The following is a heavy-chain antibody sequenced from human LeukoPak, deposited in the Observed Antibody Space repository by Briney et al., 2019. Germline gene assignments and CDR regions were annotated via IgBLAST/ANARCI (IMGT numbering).Heavy chain of an antibody. V-gene: IGHV4-61*02. CDR3: ASYAGGY. D-gene: IGHD3-16*01. CDR2: IYTSGST. CDR1: GGSISSGSHY. J-gene: IGHJ4*02. Sequence: SETLCLTCTVSGGSISSGSHYWSWIRQPAGKGLEWIGRIYTSGSTNYNPSLKSRVTISVDTSKNQFSLKLSSVTAADTAVYYCASYAGGYWGQGTLVTVSS.